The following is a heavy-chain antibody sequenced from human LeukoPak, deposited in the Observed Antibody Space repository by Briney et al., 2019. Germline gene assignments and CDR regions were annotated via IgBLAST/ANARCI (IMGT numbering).Heavy chain of an antibody. J-gene: IGHJ4*02. V-gene: IGHV3-33*01. CDR3: AREIFGSGSYPDF. CDR1: GFSSDTYA. Sequence: GRSLRLSCAASGFSSDTYAMHWVRQAPGQGLEWVALWHDGSHKFYSNSVRGQFTISRDNSKNTVYLQMNNLRPDDTAVYYCAREIFGSGSYPDFWGQGTLVTVSS. CDR2: WHDGSHK. D-gene: IGHD3-10*01.